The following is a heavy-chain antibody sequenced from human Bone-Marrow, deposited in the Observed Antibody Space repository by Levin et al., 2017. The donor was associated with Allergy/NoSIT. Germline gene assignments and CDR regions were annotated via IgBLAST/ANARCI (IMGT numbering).Heavy chain of an antibody. CDR1: GGSISSSSYY. CDR2: IYYSGST. D-gene: IGHD3-3*01. CDR3: ARADCGITIFGVLTHNWFDP. Sequence: SETLSLTCTVSGGSISSSSYYWGWIRQPPGKGLEWIGSIYYSGSTYYNPSLKSRVTISVDTSKNQFSLKLSSVTAADTAVYYCARADCGITIFGVLTHNWFDPWGQGTLVTVSS. J-gene: IGHJ5*02. V-gene: IGHV4-39*07.